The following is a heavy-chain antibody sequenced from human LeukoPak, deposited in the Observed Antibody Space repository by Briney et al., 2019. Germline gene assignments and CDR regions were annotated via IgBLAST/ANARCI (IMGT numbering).Heavy chain of an antibody. CDR3: AKDSGPPGYCSGGGCYGHFDY. J-gene: IGHJ4*02. Sequence: PGGSLRLSCAASGFTFDDYAMHWVRQAPGKGLEWVSLISWDGGSTYYADSVKGRFTISRDNSKNSLYLQMNSLRAEDTALYYCAKDSGPPGYCSGGGCYGHFDYWGQGTLVTVSS. D-gene: IGHD2-15*01. CDR1: GFTFDDYA. V-gene: IGHV3-43D*04. CDR2: ISWDGGST.